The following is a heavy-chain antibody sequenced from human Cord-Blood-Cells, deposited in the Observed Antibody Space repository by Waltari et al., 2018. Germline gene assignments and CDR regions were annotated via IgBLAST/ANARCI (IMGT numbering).Heavy chain of an antibody. CDR3: ARGSVVGYDYVWGSYYFDY. CDR1: GGTFSSYA. Sequence: QVQLVQSGAEVKKPGSSVKVSCKASGGTFSSYAISWVRQAPGQGLEWMGGVIPILGIAKYAQQFQGRVTITADESTSTAYRELSSLRSEDTAVYYCARGSVVGYDYVWGSYYFDYWGQGTLVTVSS. CDR2: VIPILGIA. J-gene: IGHJ4*02. D-gene: IGHD3-16*01. V-gene: IGHV1-69*04.